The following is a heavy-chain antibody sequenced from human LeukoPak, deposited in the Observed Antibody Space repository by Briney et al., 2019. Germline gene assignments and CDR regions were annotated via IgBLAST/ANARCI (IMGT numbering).Heavy chain of an antibody. Sequence: ASVKVSCKASGYTFTSYGISWVRQAPGQGLEWMGWISAYNGNTNYAQKPQGRVTMTTDTSTSTAYMELRSLRSDDTAVYYCARDYSSGWYKWFDPWGQGTLVTVSS. J-gene: IGHJ5*02. V-gene: IGHV1-18*01. D-gene: IGHD6-19*01. CDR3: ARDYSSGWYKWFDP. CDR2: ISAYNGNT. CDR1: GYTFTSYG.